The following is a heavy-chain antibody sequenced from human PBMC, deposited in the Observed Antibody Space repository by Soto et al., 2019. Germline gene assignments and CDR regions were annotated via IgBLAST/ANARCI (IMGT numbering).Heavy chain of an antibody. Sequence: QVQLVESGGGVVQPGRSLRLSCAASGFTVRNYGMYWVRQAAGKGLEWVALIWHDGTKENYADSVKGRFTISRDNAKNSLYLQMNSLRPEDTALYYCARDGVVSFDYWGQGTLVTVSS. CDR3: ARDGVVSFDY. CDR1: GFTVRNYG. D-gene: IGHD3-16*01. CDR2: IWHDGTKE. J-gene: IGHJ4*02. V-gene: IGHV3-33*01.